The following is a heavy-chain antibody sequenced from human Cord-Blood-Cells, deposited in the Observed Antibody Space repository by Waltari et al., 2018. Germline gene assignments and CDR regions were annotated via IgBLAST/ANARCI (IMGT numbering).Heavy chain of an antibody. CDR1: GFPFVDYA. J-gene: IGHJ2*01. CDR2: ISWNSGSI. CDR3: AKDTGSGSYWYFDL. Sequence: EVQLVESGGGLVQPGRSLRLSCAASGFPFVDYAIHWVRQAPGKGLEWVSGISWNSGSIGYADSVKGRFTISRDNAKNSLYLQMNSLRAEDTALYYCAKDTGSGSYWYFDLWGRGTLVTVSS. D-gene: IGHD3-10*01. V-gene: IGHV3-9*01.